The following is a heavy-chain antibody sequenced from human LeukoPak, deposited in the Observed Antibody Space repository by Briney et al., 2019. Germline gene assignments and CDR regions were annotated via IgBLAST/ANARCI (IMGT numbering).Heavy chain of an antibody. CDR3: ARDGRKYDFWSGYYFDY. D-gene: IGHD3-3*01. CDR1: GYTFTSYG. CDR2: ISAYNGNT. V-gene: IGHV1-18*01. J-gene: IGHJ4*02. Sequence: GASVKVSCKASGYTFTSYGISWVRQAPGQGLEWMGWISAYNGNTNYAQKLQGRVTMTTDTSTSTAYMELRSLRSDDTAVYYCARDGRKYDFWSGYYFDYWGQVTLVTVSS.